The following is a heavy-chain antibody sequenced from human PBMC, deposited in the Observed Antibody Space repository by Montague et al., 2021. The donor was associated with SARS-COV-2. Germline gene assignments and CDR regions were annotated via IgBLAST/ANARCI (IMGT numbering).Heavy chain of an antibody. J-gene: IGHJ6*03. CDR3: AKDNQWGFYYMDV. Sequence: SLSLSWAASGFTFGDYAMHWVRQAPGKGLEWVSGISWNSGSIGYADSVKGRFTISRDNAKNSLYLQMNSLRAEDTALYYCAKDNQWGFYYMDVWGKGTTVTASS. CDR2: ISWNSGSI. D-gene: IGHD1-26*01. V-gene: IGHV3-9*01. CDR1: GFTFGDYA.